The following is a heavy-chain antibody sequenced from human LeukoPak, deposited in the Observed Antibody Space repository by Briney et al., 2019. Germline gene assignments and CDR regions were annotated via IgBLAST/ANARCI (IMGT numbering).Heavy chain of an antibody. CDR2: INHSGST. D-gene: IGHD3-22*01. CDR1: GRSFSGYY. Sequence: SETLSLICAVYGRSFSGYYWSWLRQPPGKGLEWVGEINHSGSTNYNPSLKTRVTISVDPSKNQFSLKLSSVTAADTAVYYCARCRPYYYDSSGYYNWFDPWGQGTLVTVSS. V-gene: IGHV4-34*01. CDR3: ARCRPYYYDSSGYYNWFDP. J-gene: IGHJ5*02.